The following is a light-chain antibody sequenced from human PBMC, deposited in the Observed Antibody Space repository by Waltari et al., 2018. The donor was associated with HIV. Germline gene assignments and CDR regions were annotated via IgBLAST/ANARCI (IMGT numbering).Light chain of an antibody. Sequence: HSTLTQPPSVSGAPGQRITISCAGNMSNLGAGSAVHWYQQFPGSAPKLLIFPSRHRHSGGPSRFSGSESGPSASLAITGLQTEDEADYYCQSYDASLSGLWVFGGGTRLTVL. V-gene: IGLV1-40*01. CDR2: PSR. J-gene: IGLJ3*02. CDR1: MSNLGAGSA. CDR3: QSYDASLSGLWV.